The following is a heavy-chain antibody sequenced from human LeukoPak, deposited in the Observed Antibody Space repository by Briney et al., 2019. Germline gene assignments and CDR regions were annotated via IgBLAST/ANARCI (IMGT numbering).Heavy chain of an antibody. J-gene: IGHJ4*02. Sequence: QSGGSLRLSCAASGFTFSSYAMSWVRQAPGKGLEWVSAISGSGGSTYYADSVKGRFTISRDNSKNTLYLQMNSLRAEDTAVYYCAKDHYGDYGKGNYWGQGTLVTVSS. CDR3: AKDHYGDYGKGNY. D-gene: IGHD4-17*01. CDR2: ISGSGGST. V-gene: IGHV3-23*01. CDR1: GFTFSSYA.